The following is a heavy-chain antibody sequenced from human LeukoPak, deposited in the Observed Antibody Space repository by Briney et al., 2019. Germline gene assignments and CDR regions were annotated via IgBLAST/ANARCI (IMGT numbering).Heavy chain of an antibody. J-gene: IGHJ4*02. CDR1: GGSISSGGYS. CDR3: ARGKVSHYYDSSGYSDY. CDR2: LYYNGNT. D-gene: IGHD3-22*01. V-gene: IGHV4-61*08. Sequence: SETLSLTCAVSGGSISSGGYSWSWIRQPPGKGLEWIGYLYYNGNTKYNPSLKSRVTISVDTSKNQFSLKLRSVTAADTAVYYCARGKVSHYYDSSGYSDYWGQGTLVTVSS.